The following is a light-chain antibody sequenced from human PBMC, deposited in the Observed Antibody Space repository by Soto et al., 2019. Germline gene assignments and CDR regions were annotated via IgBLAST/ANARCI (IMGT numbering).Light chain of an antibody. CDR2: GAS. CDR3: QQNGGSPSWT. V-gene: IGKV3-20*01. Sequence: EIVMTQSPATLSVSPGERATVSCRASQTVSGNLAWYQQRPGQAPRLLMYGASTRATGIPDRFSGSGSGTDFTLTISRLEPEDFAVYYCQQNGGSPSWTFGQGTKVDIK. CDR1: QTVSGN. J-gene: IGKJ1*01.